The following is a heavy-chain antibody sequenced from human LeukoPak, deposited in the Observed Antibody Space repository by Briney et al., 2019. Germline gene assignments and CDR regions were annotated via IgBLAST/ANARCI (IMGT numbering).Heavy chain of an antibody. CDR1: GFTFDDYA. D-gene: IGHD7-27*01. CDR3: AKSALGISPYYFDY. Sequence: GGSLRLSCAASGFTFDDYAMHWVRQAPGKDLEWVSGISWNSGSIGYADSVKGRFTISRDNAKNSLYLQMNSLRAEDTALYYCAKSALGISPYYFDYWGQGTLVTVSS. V-gene: IGHV3-9*01. J-gene: IGHJ4*02. CDR2: ISWNSGSI.